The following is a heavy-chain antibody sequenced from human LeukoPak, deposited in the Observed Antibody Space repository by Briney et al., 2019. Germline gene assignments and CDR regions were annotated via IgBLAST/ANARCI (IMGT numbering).Heavy chain of an antibody. CDR2: IIPIFGTA. CDR1: GGTFSSYA. J-gene: IGHJ4*02. V-gene: IGHV1-69*05. Sequence: AASVKVSCKASGGTFSSYAISWVRQAPGQGLEWMGGIIPIFGTANYAQKFQGRVTITTDESTSTAYMELSSLRSEDTAVYYCARTAETIYYYDNSGYEPTFDYWGQGTLVTVSS. CDR3: ARTAETIYYYDNSGYEPTFDY. D-gene: IGHD3-22*01.